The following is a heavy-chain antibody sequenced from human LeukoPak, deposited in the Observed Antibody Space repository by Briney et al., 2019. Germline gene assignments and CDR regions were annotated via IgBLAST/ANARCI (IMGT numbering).Heavy chain of an antibody. Sequence: GGSLRLSCAASGFTFSSYGMHWVRQAPGKGLEWVAVISYDGSNKYYADSVKGRFTISRDNSKNTLYLQMNSLRAEDTAVYYCAKDPGTDYWGQGTLVTVSS. CDR2: ISYDGSNK. J-gene: IGHJ4*02. CDR3: AKDPGTDY. D-gene: IGHD3-10*01. V-gene: IGHV3-30*18. CDR1: GFTFSSYG.